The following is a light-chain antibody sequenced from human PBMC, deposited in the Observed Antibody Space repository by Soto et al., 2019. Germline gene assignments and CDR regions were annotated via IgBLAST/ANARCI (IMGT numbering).Light chain of an antibody. CDR1: QSVSSSY. V-gene: IGKV3-20*01. Sequence: IVMTQAPGALSLSPGERAALSCRASQSVSSSYLAWYQQKIGQAPRLLIYGASSRATGIPDRFSGSGSGTGFTLTISRLEPEDFAVYFCQQFGSSPITFGQGTRLEIK. J-gene: IGKJ5*01. CDR3: QQFGSSPIT. CDR2: GAS.